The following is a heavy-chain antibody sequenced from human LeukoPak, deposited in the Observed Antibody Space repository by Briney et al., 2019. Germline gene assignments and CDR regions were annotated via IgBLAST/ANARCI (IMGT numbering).Heavy chain of an antibody. J-gene: IGHJ4*02. Sequence: GRSLRLSCAASGFTFSDYWMSWVRQAPGQGLEWVAKINQDGREQHFVDSVKGRFTISRDNAKNSLFLQMDSLRAEDTAVYYCTGGALDYWGQGALVTVSS. V-gene: IGHV3-7*04. CDR2: INQDGREQ. CDR1: GFTFSDYW. CDR3: TGGALDY.